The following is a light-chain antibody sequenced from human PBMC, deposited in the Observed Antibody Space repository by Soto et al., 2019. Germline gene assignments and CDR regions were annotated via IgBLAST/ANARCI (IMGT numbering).Light chain of an antibody. V-gene: IGLV1-40*01. J-gene: IGLJ2*01. CDR3: QSYDSSMSGSYVV. CDR1: SSNIGAGYN. CDR2: GNS. Sequence: QSVLTQPPSVSGAPGQRVTISCTGSSSNIGAGYNVHWYQQRPGTAPKLLIYGNSNRPSVVPDRSTGSKSGTSASLSITGHHAEDEADYNCQSYDSSMSGSYVVFGGGTKLTDL.